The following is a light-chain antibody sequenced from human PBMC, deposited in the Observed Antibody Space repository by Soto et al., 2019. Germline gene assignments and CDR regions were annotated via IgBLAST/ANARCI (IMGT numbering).Light chain of an antibody. J-gene: IGLJ3*02. Sequence: QSVLTQPPSVSGAPGQRVTISCTGNNSNLGASYDVHWYQQLPGAAPKLVIFGNRNRPSGVPEPLSGSKSGTSASLAITGLQDEDEADYYCQAYDYSLTAFVFGGVTKLTVL. V-gene: IGLV1-40*01. CDR3: QAYDYSLTAFV. CDR2: GNR. CDR1: NSNLGASYD.